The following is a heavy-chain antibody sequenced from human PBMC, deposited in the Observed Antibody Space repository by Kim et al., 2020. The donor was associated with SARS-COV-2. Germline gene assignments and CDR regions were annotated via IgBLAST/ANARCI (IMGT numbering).Heavy chain of an antibody. CDR3: ASALGH. D-gene: IGHD3-16*02. V-gene: IGHV4-4*07. CDR2: YTSGRT. Sequence: YTSGRTNYNPSLQSRVTMSVDMSQNQYSLRLSSVTAADTAVYYCASALGHWGQGTLVTVSS. J-gene: IGHJ4*02.